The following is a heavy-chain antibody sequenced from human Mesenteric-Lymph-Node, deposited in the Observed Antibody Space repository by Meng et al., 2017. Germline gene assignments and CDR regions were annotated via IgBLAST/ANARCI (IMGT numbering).Heavy chain of an antibody. V-gene: IGHV1-3*01. CDR1: GYTFTSYA. CDR3: ARDWYYYDSSGYRPVPFDY. D-gene: IGHD3-22*01. Sequence: ASVMVSCKASGYTFTSYAMHWVRQAPGQRLEWMGWINAGNGNTKYSQKFQGRVTITRDTSASTAYMELSSLRSEDTAVYYCARDWYYYDSSGYRPVPFDYWGQGTLVTVSS. CDR2: INAGNGNT. J-gene: IGHJ4*02.